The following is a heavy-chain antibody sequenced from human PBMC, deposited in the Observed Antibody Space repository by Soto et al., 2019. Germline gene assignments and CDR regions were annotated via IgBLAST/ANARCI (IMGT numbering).Heavy chain of an antibody. V-gene: IGHV5-51*01. J-gene: IGHJ4*02. CDR1: GYSFTSYW. D-gene: IGHD5-12*01. CDR2: IYPGDSDT. CDR3: ARKSRLRNPLRGLYKGTSPGWIDY. Sequence: PGESLKISCKGSGYSFTSYWIGWVRQMPGKGLEWMGIIYPGDSDTRYSPSFQGQVTISADKSISTAYLQWSSLKASDTAMYYCARKSRLRNPLRGLYKGTSPGWIDYWGQGTLVTVSS.